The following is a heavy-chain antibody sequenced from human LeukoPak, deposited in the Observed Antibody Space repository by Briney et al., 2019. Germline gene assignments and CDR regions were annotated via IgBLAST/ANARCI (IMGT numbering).Heavy chain of an antibody. CDR3: AGSRSAAVAYDY. CDR1: GGSISSYY. CDR2: IYYSGST. Sequence: SETLSLTCTVSGGSISSYYWSWIRQPPGKGLEWIGYIYYSGSTNYNPSLKSRVTMSVDTSKNQFSLKLRSVTAADTAVYYCAGSRSAAVAYDYWGQGTLVSVSS. J-gene: IGHJ4*02. V-gene: IGHV4-59*08. D-gene: IGHD6-19*01.